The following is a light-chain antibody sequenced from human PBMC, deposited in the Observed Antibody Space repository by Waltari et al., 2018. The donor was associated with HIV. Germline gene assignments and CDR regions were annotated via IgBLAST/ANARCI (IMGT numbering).Light chain of an antibody. CDR2: DAS. CDR3: QQYGSSLHS. Sequence: ELVLTQSPATLSFSPGERATLSCGASQSVSSSYVAWYQQKPGLAPRLLIYDASRRATGIPDRFSGSGSGTDFTLTISRLEPEDFAVYYCQQYGSSLHSFGQGTKLEIK. V-gene: IGKV3D-20*01. J-gene: IGKJ2*03. CDR1: QSVSSSY.